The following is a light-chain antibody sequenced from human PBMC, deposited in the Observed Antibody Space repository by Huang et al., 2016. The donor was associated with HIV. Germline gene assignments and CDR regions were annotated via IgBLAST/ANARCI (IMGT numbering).Light chain of an antibody. V-gene: IGKV3-15*01. CDR3: QQYNNWPPLT. Sequence: IVMTQSPATLSVSPGERATLSCRASQSVSSNLAWYQQKPGQAPRLLIYVASTRATVIPARFSGSGSGTEFTLTISSLQSEDFAVYYCQQYNNWPPLTFGGGTKVEIK. J-gene: IGKJ4*01. CDR2: VAS. CDR1: QSVSSN.